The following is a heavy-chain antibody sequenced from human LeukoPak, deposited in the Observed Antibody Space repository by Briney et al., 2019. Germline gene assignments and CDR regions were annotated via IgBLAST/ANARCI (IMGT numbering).Heavy chain of an antibody. CDR3: AKGGQWLPFDY. J-gene: IGHJ4*02. D-gene: IGHD6-19*01. Sequence: GGSLRLSCAASGFTFSSYSMNWVRQAPGKGLEWVSYISSRSATIYYADSVKGRFTISRDNAKNSLYLQMNSLRAEDTAVYYCAKGGQWLPFDYWGQGTLVTVSS. V-gene: IGHV3-48*01. CDR2: ISSRSATI. CDR1: GFTFSSYS.